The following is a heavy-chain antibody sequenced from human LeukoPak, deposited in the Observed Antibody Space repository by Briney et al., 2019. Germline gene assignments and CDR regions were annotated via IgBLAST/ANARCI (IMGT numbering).Heavy chain of an antibody. CDR1: GFTFSNAW. V-gene: IGHV3-15*01. Sequence: SGGSLRLSCAASGFTFSNAWMSWVRQAPGKGLEWVGRIKSRTDGGTTDYAAPVKGRFTISRDDSKNTLYLQMNSLKTEDTAVYYCTTDLTYYYDSSAPWGQGTLVTVSS. D-gene: IGHD3-22*01. J-gene: IGHJ5*02. CDR2: IKSRTDGGTT. CDR3: TTDLTYYYDSSAP.